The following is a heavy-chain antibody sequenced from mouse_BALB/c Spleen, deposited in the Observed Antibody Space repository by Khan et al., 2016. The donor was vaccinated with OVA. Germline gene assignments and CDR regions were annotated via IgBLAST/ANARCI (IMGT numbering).Heavy chain of an antibody. CDR3: ARDSNFDY. CDR2: ISSGSSTI. Sequence: EVQLQESGGGLVQPGGSRKLSCAASGFTFSRFGMHWVRQAPEKGLEWVAYISSGSSTIYYADTVKGRFTISRDHPKNTLFLQMTSLRSEDTAMYYCARDSNFDYWGQGTTLTVSS. J-gene: IGHJ2*01. V-gene: IGHV5-17*02. CDR1: GFTFSRFG.